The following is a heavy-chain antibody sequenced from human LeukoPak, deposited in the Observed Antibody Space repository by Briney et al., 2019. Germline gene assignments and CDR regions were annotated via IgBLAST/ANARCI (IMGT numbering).Heavy chain of an antibody. CDR3: ARDNTWSLDY. J-gene: IGHJ4*02. CDR2: MSPDGIHE. Sequence: GKSLRLSRAASRFTFSRYGIHWVGQAPGQGLEWLAHMSPDGIHEFYADSVKGRFTISRDSSRDTMYLQMDSLRAEDTAVYYCARDNTWSLDYWGQGTLVTVSS. D-gene: IGHD2/OR15-2a*01. CDR1: RFTFSRYG. V-gene: IGHV3-30*03.